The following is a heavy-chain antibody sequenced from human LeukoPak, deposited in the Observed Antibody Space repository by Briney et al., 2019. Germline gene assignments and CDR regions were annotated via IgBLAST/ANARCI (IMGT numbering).Heavy chain of an antibody. J-gene: IGHJ6*02. V-gene: IGHV3-20*01. CDR1: GFTFDDYG. Sequence: GGSLRLSCAASGFTFDDYGMSWVRQAPGKGQEWVSGINWNGGSTGYADSVKGRFTISRDNAKDSLYLQMNSLRAEDTALYHCARVNYYYGMDVWGQGTTVTVSS. CDR2: INWNGGST. CDR3: ARVNYYYGMDV.